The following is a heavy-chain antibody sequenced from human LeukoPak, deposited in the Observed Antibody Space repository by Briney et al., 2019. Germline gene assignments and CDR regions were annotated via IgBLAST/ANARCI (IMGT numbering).Heavy chain of an antibody. Sequence: ASVKVSCKASGYTFIGYYLHWVRQAPGQGLEWMGWINPHNGDTNYAQKFQGRVTMTRDTSITTAYMELSRLKSDDTAVYYCARVLDSGYPVWDCWGQGTLVTVSS. J-gene: IGHJ4*02. CDR3: ARVLDSGYPVWDC. V-gene: IGHV1-2*02. CDR2: INPHNGDT. CDR1: GYTFIGYY. D-gene: IGHD5-12*01.